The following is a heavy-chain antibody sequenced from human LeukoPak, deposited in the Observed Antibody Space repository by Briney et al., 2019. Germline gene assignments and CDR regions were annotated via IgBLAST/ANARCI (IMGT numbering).Heavy chain of an antibody. CDR1: GYTFTSYG. CDR2: ISAYNGNT. Sequence: ASVKVSCKASGYTFTSYGISWVRQAPGQGLEWMGWISAYNGNTHYAQKLQGRVTMTTDTSTSTAYMELRSLRSDDTAVYYCARDRQQQLVHHDAFDIWGQGTMVTVSS. V-gene: IGHV1-18*01. CDR3: ARDRQQQLVHHDAFDI. J-gene: IGHJ3*02. D-gene: IGHD6-13*01.